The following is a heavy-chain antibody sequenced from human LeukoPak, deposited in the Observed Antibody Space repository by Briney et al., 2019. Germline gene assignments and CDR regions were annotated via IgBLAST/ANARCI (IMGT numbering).Heavy chain of an antibody. Sequence: SETLSLTCTVSGGSISSYYWSWIRQPPGKGLEWIGYIYYSGSTNYNPSLKSRVTISVDTSKNQFSLKLSSVTAADTAVYFCAKRGSGSRGDFDFWGQGTLVTVSS. CDR3: AKRGSGSRGDFDF. J-gene: IGHJ4*02. D-gene: IGHD2-15*01. CDR1: GGSISSYY. CDR2: IYYSGST. V-gene: IGHV4-59*08.